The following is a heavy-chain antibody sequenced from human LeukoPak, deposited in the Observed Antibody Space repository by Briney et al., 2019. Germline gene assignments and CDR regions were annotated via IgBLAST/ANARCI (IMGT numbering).Heavy chain of an antibody. V-gene: IGHV3-9*01. CDR2: ISWNSGSI. J-gene: IGHJ4*02. Sequence: GKGLEWVSGISWNSGSIGYADSVKGRFTISRDNAKNSLYLQMNSLRAEDTALYYCASRRGYWGQGTLVTVSS. CDR3: ASRRGY.